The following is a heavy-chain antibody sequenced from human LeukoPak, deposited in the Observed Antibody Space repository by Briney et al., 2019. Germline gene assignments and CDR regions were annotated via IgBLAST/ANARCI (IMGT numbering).Heavy chain of an antibody. Sequence: PSETLSLTCTVSGGSISSYYWSWIRQPPGKGLEWIGYIYYSGSTNYNPSLKSRVTISVDTSKNQFSLKLSSVTAADTAVYYCARAPLKRHNFDYWGQGTLVTVSS. CDR3: ARAPLKRHNFDY. J-gene: IGHJ4*02. V-gene: IGHV4-59*01. CDR1: GGSISSYY. CDR2: IYYSGST.